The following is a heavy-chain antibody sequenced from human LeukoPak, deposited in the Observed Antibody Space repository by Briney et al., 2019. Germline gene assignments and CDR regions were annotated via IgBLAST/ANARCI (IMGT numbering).Heavy chain of an antibody. CDR2: IYYSGNT. CDR1: GGSISSGDYY. Sequence: KSSETLSLTCTVSGGSISSGDYYWSWIRQPPGKGLEWIGYIYYSGNTYYNPSLKSRVTISVDTSKNQFSLKLSSVTAADTAVYYCARAFIDSSGWYVPDWFDPWGQGTLVTVAS. D-gene: IGHD6-19*01. V-gene: IGHV4-30-4*02. CDR3: ARAFIDSSGWYVPDWFDP. J-gene: IGHJ5*02.